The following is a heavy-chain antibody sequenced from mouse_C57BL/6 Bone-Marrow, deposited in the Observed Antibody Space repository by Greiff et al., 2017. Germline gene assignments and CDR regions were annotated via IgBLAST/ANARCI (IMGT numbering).Heavy chain of an antibody. J-gene: IGHJ2*01. CDR3: ARDSANWYYFDY. CDR2: ISDGGSYT. V-gene: IGHV5-4*01. CDR1: GFTFSSYA. D-gene: IGHD4-1*01. Sequence: EVQLQQSGGGLVKPGGSLKLSCAASGFTFSSYAMSWFRQTPEKRLEWVATISDGGSYTYYADNVKGRFTISRDNAKNNLYLQMSHLKSEDTAMYYCARDSANWYYFDYWGQGTTRTVSS.